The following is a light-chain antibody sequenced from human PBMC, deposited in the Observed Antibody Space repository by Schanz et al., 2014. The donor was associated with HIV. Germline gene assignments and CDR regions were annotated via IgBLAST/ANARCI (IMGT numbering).Light chain of an antibody. V-gene: IGLV1-44*01. CDR1: TSSIKTNT. J-gene: IGLJ3*02. Sequence: QSVLTQPPSASGTPGQRVTISCSGSTSSIKTNTVNWFQQLPGTAPKLLIYNTYHRPSGVPDRFSGSESGTSASLAISGLQSEDEADYYCAGWHDRLNVWVFGGGTKVTVL. CDR3: AGWHDRLNVWV. CDR2: NTY.